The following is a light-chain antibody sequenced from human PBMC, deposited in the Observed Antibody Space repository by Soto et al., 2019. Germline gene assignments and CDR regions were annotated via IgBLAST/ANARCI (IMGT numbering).Light chain of an antibody. V-gene: IGKV3-11*01. Sequence: EIVLTQSPATLSLSPGERSALSCSASQSVSTYLAWYQQRPGQAPRLLIYDASYRATDIPPRFSGSGSGTDFTLTISSLEPEDFAVYYCQQRRSWPPTITFGQGTRLEIK. CDR3: QQRRSWPPTIT. J-gene: IGKJ5*01. CDR2: DAS. CDR1: QSVSTY.